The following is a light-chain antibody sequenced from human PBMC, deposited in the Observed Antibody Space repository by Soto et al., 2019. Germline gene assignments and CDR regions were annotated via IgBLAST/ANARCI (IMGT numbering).Light chain of an antibody. Sequence: QSALTQPASVSGSPGQSITIPCTGSSNDIGGYNYVSWYQQHPGRAPKLVIYKVSDRPSGVSTRFSASKSGNTASLTISGLQAEDEADYYCSSYSSTTFPQWVFGGGTQLTVL. J-gene: IGLJ7*01. V-gene: IGLV2-14*01. CDR1: SNDIGGYNY. CDR2: KVS. CDR3: SSYSSTTFPQWV.